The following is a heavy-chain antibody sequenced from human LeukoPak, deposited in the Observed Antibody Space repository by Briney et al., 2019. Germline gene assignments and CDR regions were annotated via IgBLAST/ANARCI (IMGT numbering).Heavy chain of an antibody. D-gene: IGHD6-13*01. CDR1: GFTFDDYA. J-gene: IGHJ3*02. CDR3: ARDEVAAAAARGAFDI. CDR2: ISWNSGSI. V-gene: IGHV3-9*01. Sequence: GRSLRLSCAASGFTFDDYAMHWVRQAPGKGLEWVSGISWNSGSIGYADSVKGRFTISRDNAKNSLYLQMNSLRAEDTALYYCARDEVAAAAARGAFDIWGQGTMVTVSS.